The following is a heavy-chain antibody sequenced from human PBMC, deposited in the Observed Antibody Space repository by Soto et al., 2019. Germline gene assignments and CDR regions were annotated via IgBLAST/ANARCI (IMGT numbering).Heavy chain of an antibody. J-gene: IGHJ4*02. CDR1: GYTFTTYY. D-gene: IGHD2-15*01. V-gene: IGHV1-46*01. CDR3: ARGGASIYYFDY. CDR2: INPSGGST. Sequence: GASVKVSCKASGYTFTTYYMHWVRQAPGQGLEWMGIINPSGGSTSYPQKLQDRVTMTRDTSTSTVYMELSSLRSEDTAVYYCARGGASIYYFDYWGQGTLVTVS.